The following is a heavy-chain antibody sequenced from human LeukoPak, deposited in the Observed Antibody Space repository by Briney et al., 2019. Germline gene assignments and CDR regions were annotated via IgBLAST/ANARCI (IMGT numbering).Heavy chain of an antibody. CDR3: ARVAYCGGDCYGDFDY. CDR1: GGSISSYY. Sequence: SETLSLTCTVSGGSISSYYWSWIRQPPGKGLEWIGYIYYSGSTNYNPSLKSRVTISVDTSKNQFSLKLSSVTAADTAVYYCARVAYCGGDCYGDFDYWGQGTLVTVSS. D-gene: IGHD2-21*02. V-gene: IGHV4-59*01. CDR2: IYYSGST. J-gene: IGHJ4*02.